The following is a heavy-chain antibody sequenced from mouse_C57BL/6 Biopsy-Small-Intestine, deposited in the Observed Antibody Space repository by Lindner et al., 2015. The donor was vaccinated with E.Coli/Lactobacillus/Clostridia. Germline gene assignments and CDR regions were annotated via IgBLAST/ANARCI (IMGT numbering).Heavy chain of an antibody. V-gene: IGHV5-17*01. Sequence: VQLQESGGGLVKPGGSLKLSCAASGFTFSDYGMHWVRQAPEKGLEWVAYISSGSGTIYYADTVKGRFTISRDDAKNTLFLQMTSLRSEDTAMYYCARPGYASSFAYWGQGTLVTVSA. J-gene: IGHJ3*01. CDR2: ISSGSGTI. CDR3: ARPGYASSFAY. D-gene: IGHD1-1*01. CDR1: GFTFSDYG.